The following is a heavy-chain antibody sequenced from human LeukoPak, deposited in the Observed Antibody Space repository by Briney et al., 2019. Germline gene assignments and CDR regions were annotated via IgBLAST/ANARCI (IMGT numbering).Heavy chain of an antibody. Sequence: PGRSLRLSCAASGFTFDDYAMHWVRQAPGKGLEWVSGISWNSGSIGYADSVKGRFTISRDNAKNSLYLQMNSLRAEDTAVYYCAREGRIVATIGGYGFWGLYYYYMDVWGKGTTVTVSS. J-gene: IGHJ6*03. CDR2: ISWNSGSI. V-gene: IGHV3-9*01. CDR3: AREGRIVATIGGYGFWGLYYYYMDV. CDR1: GFTFDDYA. D-gene: IGHD5-12*01.